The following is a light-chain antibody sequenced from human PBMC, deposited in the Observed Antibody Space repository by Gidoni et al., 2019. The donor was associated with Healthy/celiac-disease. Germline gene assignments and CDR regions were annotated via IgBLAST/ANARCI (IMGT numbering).Light chain of an antibody. CDR1: QSISNY. Sequence: DIQMTQSPSSLSASVGDIVTITCRASQSISNYLNWYQQKPGKPPKLLIYAASSWQRGVPSRFSSSGAGADVTPTISSLQPEDFAYYYCQQNCSTPRTFGGGTKVEIK. CDR3: QQNCSTPRT. V-gene: IGKV1-39*01. J-gene: IGKJ4*02. CDR2: AAS.